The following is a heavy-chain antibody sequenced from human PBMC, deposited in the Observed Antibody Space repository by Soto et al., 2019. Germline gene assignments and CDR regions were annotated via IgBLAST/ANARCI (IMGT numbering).Heavy chain of an antibody. D-gene: IGHD5-12*01. J-gene: IGHJ6*03. V-gene: IGHV3-30*18. CDR2: ISYDGSNK. CDR1: GFTFSSYG. CDR3: AKDPYSGYDSGAGYYYYYMDV. Sequence: GGSLRLSCAASGFTFSSYGMHWVRQAPGKGLEWVAVISYDGSNKYYADSVKGRFTISRDNSKNTLYLQMNSLRAEDTAVYYCAKDPYSGYDSGAGYYYYYMDVWGKGTTVTVSS.